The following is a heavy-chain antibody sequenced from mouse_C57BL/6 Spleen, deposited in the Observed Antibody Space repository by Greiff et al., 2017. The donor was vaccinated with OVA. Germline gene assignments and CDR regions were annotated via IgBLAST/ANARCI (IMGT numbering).Heavy chain of an antibody. J-gene: IGHJ3*01. Sequence: QVQLKQPGAELVKPGASVKMSCKASGYTFTSYWITWVKQRPGQGLEWIGDIYPGSGSTNYNEKFKSKATLTVDTSSSTAYMQLSSLTSEDSAVYYCARSDYYGSSYGWFAYWGQGTLVTVSA. CDR2: IYPGSGST. CDR3: ARSDYYGSSYGWFAY. D-gene: IGHD1-1*01. CDR1: GYTFTSYW. V-gene: IGHV1-55*01.